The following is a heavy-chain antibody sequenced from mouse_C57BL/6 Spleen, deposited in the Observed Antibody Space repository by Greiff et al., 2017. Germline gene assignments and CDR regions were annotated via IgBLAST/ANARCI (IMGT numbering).Heavy chain of an antibody. CDR3: AGRSYYSNYGWYFDV. Sequence: EVQLQQSGPELVKPGDSVKISCKASGYSFTGYFMNWVMQSHGKSLEWIGRINPYNGDTFYNQKFKGKAALTVDKTSSTAHMELRSLTSEDSAVYYCAGRSYYSNYGWYFDVWGTGTTVTVSS. J-gene: IGHJ1*03. CDR2: INPYNGDT. CDR1: GYSFTGYF. V-gene: IGHV1-20*01. D-gene: IGHD2-5*01.